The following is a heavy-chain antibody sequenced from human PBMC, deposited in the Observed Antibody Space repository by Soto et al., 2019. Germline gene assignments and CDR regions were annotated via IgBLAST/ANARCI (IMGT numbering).Heavy chain of an antibody. D-gene: IGHD3-10*01. J-gene: IGHJ4*02. V-gene: IGHV3-23*01. CDR3: ARRADASGSYFDY. CDR2: IRDSGGST. CDR1: GFTFSSYA. Sequence: GSLRLSCAASGFTFSSYAMSWVRQAPGKGLEWVSAIRDSGGSTYSADSVKGRFAISRDNSRNTLYLQMNSLRAEDTAVYFCARRADASGSYFDYWGQGTLVTVSS.